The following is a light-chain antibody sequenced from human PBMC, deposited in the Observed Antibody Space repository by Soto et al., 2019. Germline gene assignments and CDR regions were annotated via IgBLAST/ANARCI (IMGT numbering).Light chain of an antibody. J-gene: IGLJ2*01. CDR2: GVI. V-gene: IGLV2-14*03. CDR1: SSDIVGYNY. CDR3: SSYASSTPVV. Sequence: QSVLTQPASVSGSPGQSITISCTGTSSDIVGYNYVSWYQQHPGKAPKLIIYGVINRPSGISNRFSGSKSGNTASLTISGLPAEDEADYFCSSYASSTPVVFGGGTKLTVL.